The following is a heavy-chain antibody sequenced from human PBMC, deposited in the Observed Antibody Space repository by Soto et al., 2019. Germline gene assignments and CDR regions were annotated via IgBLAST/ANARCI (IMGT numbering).Heavy chain of an antibody. CDR3: ATSQKGYNWNYFDH. D-gene: IGHD1-20*01. V-gene: IGHV4-39*01. CDR2: VFYTGFT. J-gene: IGHJ4*02. CDR1: GASISGSYYY. Sequence: SETLSLTCAVSGASISGSYYYWAWLRQSPGKGPEWIGSVFYTGFTSYNPSLESRVSVSVDTSKSQFSLKLSAVTAADTAVYYCATSQKGYNWNYFDHWGQGALVAVSS.